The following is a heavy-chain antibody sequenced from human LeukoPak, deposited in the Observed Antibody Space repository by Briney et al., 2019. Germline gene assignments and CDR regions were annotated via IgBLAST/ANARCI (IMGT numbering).Heavy chain of an antibody. CDR1: GFTFTTYW. V-gene: IGHV3-7*04. D-gene: IGHD6-13*01. CDR2: IKQDGSDK. J-gene: IGHJ4*02. CDR3: ARVAAAVPDY. Sequence: GGSLRLSCAASGFTFTTYWMTWVRQAPGKGLEWVANIKQDGSDKYYMDSVKGRVTISRDNANNALYLQMNSLRDEDTAVYYCARVAAAVPDYWGQGALVTVSS.